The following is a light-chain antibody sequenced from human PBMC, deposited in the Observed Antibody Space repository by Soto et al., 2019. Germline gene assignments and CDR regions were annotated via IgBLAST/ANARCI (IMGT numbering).Light chain of an antibody. CDR2: DAS. J-gene: IGKJ5*01. CDR3: QQRSNWPIT. V-gene: IGKV3-11*01. Sequence: IVLTHAPGTLSLSPWERAILSYMASQSLSSYLAWYQQKPGQAPRLLIYDASNRATGIPARFSGSGSGTDFTLTISSLEPEDFAVYYCQQRSNWPITFGQGTRLEIK. CDR1: QSLSSY.